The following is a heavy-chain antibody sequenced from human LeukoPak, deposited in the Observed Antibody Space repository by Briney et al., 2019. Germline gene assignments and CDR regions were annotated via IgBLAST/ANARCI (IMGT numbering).Heavy chain of an antibody. V-gene: IGHV4-59*01. CDR3: ARLSAIVPVATYYYHSMDV. CDR2: IHYTGSS. D-gene: IGHD2-2*01. Sequence: PSETLSLTCTVSGASISGYYWSWIRQPPGKGLEWIGYIHYTGSSNYNPSLKSRVTISVDTSKMQFSLKLSSVTAADTAVYYCARLSAIVPVATYYYHSMDVWGKGTTGTVSS. CDR1: GASISGYY. J-gene: IGHJ6*03.